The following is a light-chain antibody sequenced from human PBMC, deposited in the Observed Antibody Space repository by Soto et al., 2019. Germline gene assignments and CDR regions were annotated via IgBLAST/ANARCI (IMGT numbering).Light chain of an antibody. CDR1: QSISGW. V-gene: IGKV1-5*01. Sequence: DIQMTQFPSTLSASVGDRVTITCRASQSISGWLAWFQQKPGKAPELLIYDASDLESGVSSRFSGSGSGTEFTLTISDLQPDDCATYYCQQYKSYPWTFGQGTKWIS. CDR3: QQYKSYPWT. CDR2: DAS. J-gene: IGKJ1*01.